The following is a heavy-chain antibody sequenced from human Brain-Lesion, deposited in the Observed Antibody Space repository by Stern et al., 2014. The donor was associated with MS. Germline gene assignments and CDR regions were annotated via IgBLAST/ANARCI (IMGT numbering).Heavy chain of an antibody. D-gene: IGHD5-18*01. CDR3: ARVETPLADFYYYYGMDV. CDR2: INRGSDYI. J-gene: IGHJ6*02. V-gene: IGHV3-21*01. Sequence: EVQLVESGGGLVKPGGSLRLSCAASGFTFSSYTMNWVRQAPGKGLEWISSINRGSDYIHYADSGKGRSTISRDNSRNPLYLQMNSLRAEDTALYYCARVETPLADFYYYYGMDVWGQGTTVTVSS. CDR1: GFTFSSYT.